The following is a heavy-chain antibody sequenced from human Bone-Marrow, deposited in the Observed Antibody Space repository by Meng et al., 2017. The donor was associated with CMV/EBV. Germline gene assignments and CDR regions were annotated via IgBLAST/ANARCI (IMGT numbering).Heavy chain of an antibody. CDR3: ARESWRTTGKLYYYGMDV. CDR1: GYTFTGYY. D-gene: IGHD1-1*01. J-gene: IGHJ6*02. Sequence: ASVKVSCKASGYTFTGYYMHWVRQAPGQGLEWMGWINPNSGGTKYAQKFQGRVTMTRDTSISTAYMELSRLRSDDTAVYYCARESWRTTGKLYYYGMDVWGQGTTVTVSS. CDR2: INPNSGGT. V-gene: IGHV1-2*02.